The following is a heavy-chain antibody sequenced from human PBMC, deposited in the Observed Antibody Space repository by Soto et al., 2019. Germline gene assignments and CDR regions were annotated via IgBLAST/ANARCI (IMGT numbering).Heavy chain of an antibody. CDR1: GFTFKNYW. CDR3: VKSSTGTYGLFDY. D-gene: IGHD3-10*01. Sequence: GGSLSLSCEASGFTFKNYWMHWVRQVPGKGLVWVSRINPAGTTTNYADSVKGRFTMSRDSAKSTVSLQMDSLRTEDTALYYCVKSSTGTYGLFDYWGQGILVTVSS. J-gene: IGHJ4*02. V-gene: IGHV3-74*01. CDR2: INPAGTTT.